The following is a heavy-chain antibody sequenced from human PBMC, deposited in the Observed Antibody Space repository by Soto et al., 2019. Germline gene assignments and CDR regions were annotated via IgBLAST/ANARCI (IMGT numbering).Heavy chain of an antibody. CDR1: GGSISSGGYY. CDR3: ASNIRLRVDNWFDP. V-gene: IGHV4-31*03. CDR2: IYYSGST. J-gene: IGHJ5*02. D-gene: IGHD5-12*01. Sequence: QVQLQESGPGLVKPSQTLSLTCNVSGGSISSGGYYWSWIRQHPGKGLEWIGYIYYSGSTYYNPSLESRVTISVDTSKNQFSLQLSSVTAADTAVYYWASNIRLRVDNWFDPWGQGTLVTVSS.